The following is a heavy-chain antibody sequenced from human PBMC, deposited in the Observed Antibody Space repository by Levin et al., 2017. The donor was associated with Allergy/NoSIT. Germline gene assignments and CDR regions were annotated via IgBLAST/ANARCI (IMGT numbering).Heavy chain of an antibody. CDR1: GYTFTSYG. CDR3: ARDNALWFDY. Sequence: GESLKISCKASGYTFTSYGISWVRQAPGQGLEWMGWISAYNGNTNYAQKLQGRVTMTTDTSTSTAYMELRSLRSDDTAVYYCARDNALWFDYWGQGTLVTVSS. J-gene: IGHJ5*01. V-gene: IGHV1-18*01. D-gene: IGHD2-2*01. CDR2: ISAYNGNT.